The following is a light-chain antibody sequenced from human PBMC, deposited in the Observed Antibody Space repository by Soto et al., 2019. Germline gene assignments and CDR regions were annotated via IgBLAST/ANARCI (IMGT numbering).Light chain of an antibody. Sequence: EVVMTQDPAIPSVSPGERARLYRGVSQSVVINVAWYQQKPGQARRLLIYGASTRATGSPDRFSASGSATEFTLTISSLQSEDFAVYYCQQYNDWPRTFGQGTKVDIK. CDR3: QQYNDWPRT. CDR1: QSVVIN. CDR2: GAS. J-gene: IGKJ1*01. V-gene: IGKV3-15*01.